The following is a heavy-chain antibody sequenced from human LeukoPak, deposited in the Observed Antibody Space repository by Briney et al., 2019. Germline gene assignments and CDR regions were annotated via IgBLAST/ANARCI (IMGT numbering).Heavy chain of an antibody. D-gene: IGHD6-19*01. Sequence: PGGSLRLSCAASGYTFSSYAMSWVRQAPGKGLEWVSAISDSGGRTYYADSVKGRFTISRDNSKNTLYLQMNSLRADDTAVYYCARDSSEWVAQHFDPWGQGILVTVSS. CDR3: ARDSSEWVAQHFDP. CDR2: ISDSGGRT. J-gene: IGHJ5*02. V-gene: IGHV3-23*01. CDR1: GYTFSSYA.